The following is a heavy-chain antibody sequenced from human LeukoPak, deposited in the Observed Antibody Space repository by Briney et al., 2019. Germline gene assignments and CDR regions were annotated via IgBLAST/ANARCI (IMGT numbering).Heavy chain of an antibody. Sequence: PGGSLRLSCAASGFTFSSYEMNWVRQAPGKGLEWVSYISSSGSTIYYADSVKGRFTISRDNAKNSLYLQVNSLRAEDTAVYYCARDIHRVGNWYFDLWGRGTLVTVSS. CDR2: ISSSGSTI. CDR3: ARDIHRVGNWYFDL. V-gene: IGHV3-48*03. D-gene: IGHD1-14*01. CDR1: GFTFSSYE. J-gene: IGHJ2*01.